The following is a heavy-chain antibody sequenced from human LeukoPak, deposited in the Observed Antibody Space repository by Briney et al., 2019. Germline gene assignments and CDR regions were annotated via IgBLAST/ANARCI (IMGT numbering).Heavy chain of an antibody. CDR1: GFTFSSYA. CDR2: ISYDVSNK. J-gene: IGHJ6*02. CDR3: ARSGYPYYYYGMDV. V-gene: IGHV3-30-3*01. D-gene: IGHD3-3*01. Sequence: GGSLRLSCAASGFTFSSYAMHWVRQAPGKGLEWVAVISYDVSNKYYADSVKGRFTISRDNSKNTLYLQMNSLRAEDTAVYYCARSGYPYYYYGMDVWGQGTTVTVSS.